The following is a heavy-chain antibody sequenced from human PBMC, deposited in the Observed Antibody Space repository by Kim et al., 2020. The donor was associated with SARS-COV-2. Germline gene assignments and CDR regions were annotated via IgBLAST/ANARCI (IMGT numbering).Heavy chain of an antibody. D-gene: IGHD6-19*01. Sequence: GGSLRLSCAASGFTFSSYAMSWVRQAPGKGLEWVSAISGSGGSTYYADSVKGRFTISRDNSKNTLYLQMNSLRAEDTAVYYCACRDIAVAGHGPFFDYWGQGTLVTVSS. CDR2: ISGSGGST. J-gene: IGHJ4*02. CDR1: GFTFSSYA. CDR3: ACRDIAVAGHGPFFDY. V-gene: IGHV3-23*01.